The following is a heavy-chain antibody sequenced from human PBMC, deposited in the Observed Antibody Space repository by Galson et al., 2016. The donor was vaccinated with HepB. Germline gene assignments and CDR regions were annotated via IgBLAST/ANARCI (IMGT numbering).Heavy chain of an antibody. CDR2: VSADGFAT. CDR1: GFTFDDYA. Sequence: SLRLSCAASGFTFDDYAMHWVRQPPGKGLEYVSTVSADGFATYYADSVKGRFTISRDNSKNTQYLQMSSLRPEDTALYYCVKDRGCPNCRYDYWGQGALVTVSS. J-gene: IGHJ4*02. V-gene: IGHV3-64D*06. CDR3: VKDRGCPNCRYDY. D-gene: IGHD1-1*01.